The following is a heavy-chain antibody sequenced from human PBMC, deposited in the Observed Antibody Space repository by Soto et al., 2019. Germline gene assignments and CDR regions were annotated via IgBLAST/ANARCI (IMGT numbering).Heavy chain of an antibody. D-gene: IGHD3-3*01. CDR2: IHYSGGSA. J-gene: IGHJ4*02. Sequence: QVHLQESGPGLVKPSETLSLTCSVSGDSINNHYWSWIRQPPGKGLEWIGFIHYSGGSANYNPSLQSRVTISLGTSKSQFSRKLSSVTAADSDVYYCAREGASRFRGFDYLGQGILGTVSS. CDR1: GDSINNHY. V-gene: IGHV4-59*11. CDR3: AREGASRFRGFDY.